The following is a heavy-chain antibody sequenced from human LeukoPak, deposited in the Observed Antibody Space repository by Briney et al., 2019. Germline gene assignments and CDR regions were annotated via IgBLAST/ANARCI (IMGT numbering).Heavy chain of an antibody. CDR3: TTEYYGGLDY. CDR1: TFTKAW. CDR2: VKNRGDGRTT. V-gene: IGHV3-15*07. D-gene: IGHD3-16*01. Sequence: GGSLRLSCVVSTFTKAWMNWVRQAPGKGLEWVGRVKNRGDGRTTDYAAPVKGRLTISRDDSKRTVYLQMNSLKTEDTAVYFCTTEYYGGLDYWGQGTLVTVSS. J-gene: IGHJ4*02.